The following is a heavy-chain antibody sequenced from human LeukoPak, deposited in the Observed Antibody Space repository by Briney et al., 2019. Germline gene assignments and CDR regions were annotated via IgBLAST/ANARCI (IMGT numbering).Heavy chain of an antibody. Sequence: GASVKVSCKASGYMFTGYYIHWVRQAPGQGLEWMGWINIRSGGTNYAQKFQGRVTMTTDTSTTTAYMELSSLRSDDTAIYYCARVRGAGYMDVWGNGTTVIISS. D-gene: IGHD3-16*01. J-gene: IGHJ6*03. CDR3: ARVRGAGYMDV. CDR2: INIRSGGT. V-gene: IGHV1-2*02. CDR1: GYMFTGYY.